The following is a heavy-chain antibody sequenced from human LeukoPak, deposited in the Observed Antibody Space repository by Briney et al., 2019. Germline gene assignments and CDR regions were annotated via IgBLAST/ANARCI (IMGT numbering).Heavy chain of an antibody. CDR3: ARPAGSGYWYYFDL. V-gene: IGHV4-61*05. Sequence: SETLSLTCTVSGGSVSATNFYWSWIRQPPGKGLEWFGYIYYSGSTKYHPSLKSRVTISVDKSKNQFSLKLTSLTAADTAVYYCARPAGSGYWYYFDLWGQGTLVTVSS. CDR1: GGSVSATNFY. D-gene: IGHD5-18*01. J-gene: IGHJ4*02. CDR2: IYYSGST.